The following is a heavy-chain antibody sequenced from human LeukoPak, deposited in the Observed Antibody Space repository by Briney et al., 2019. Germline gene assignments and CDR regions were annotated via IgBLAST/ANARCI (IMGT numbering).Heavy chain of an antibody. CDR3: VRGRAWFDP. J-gene: IGHJ5*02. Sequence: SSETLSLTCTVSGGSISSYYWSWIRQRPGKGLEWIGYIYYSGNTNYNSSLESRVTISVDTSKNQFSLRLNSVTAADTAVYYCVRGRAWFDPWGQGTLVTVSS. V-gene: IGHV4-59*01. CDR1: GGSISSYY. D-gene: IGHD3-10*01. CDR2: IYYSGNT.